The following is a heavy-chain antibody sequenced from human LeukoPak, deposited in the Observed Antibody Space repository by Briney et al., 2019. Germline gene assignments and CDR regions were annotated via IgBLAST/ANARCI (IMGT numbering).Heavy chain of an antibody. D-gene: IGHD1-26*01. CDR1: GFTFDDYA. CDR2: ISWNSGSI. V-gene: IGHV3-9*03. J-gene: IGHJ4*02. CDR3: AKVATRLAGATYFDY. Sequence: PGRSLRLSCAASGFTFDDYAMHWVRQAPGKGLEWVSGISWNSGSIGYADSVKGRFTISRDNAKNSLYLQMNSLRAEDMALYYCAKVATRLAGATYFDYRGQGTLVTVSS.